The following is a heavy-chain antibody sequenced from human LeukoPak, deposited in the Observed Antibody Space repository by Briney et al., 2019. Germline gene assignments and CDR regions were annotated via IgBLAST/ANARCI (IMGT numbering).Heavy chain of an antibody. CDR2: MYSGGST. J-gene: IGHJ4*02. CDR3: ARESGKFDY. Sequence: GGPLRLSCAASGFTVSSNYMTWVRQAPGKGLEWVSVMYSGGSTFYADSVQGRFTISRDSSKNTLYLQMNSLRAEDTAVYYCARESGKFDYWGQGTLVAVSS. V-gene: IGHV3-53*01. CDR1: GFTVSSNY.